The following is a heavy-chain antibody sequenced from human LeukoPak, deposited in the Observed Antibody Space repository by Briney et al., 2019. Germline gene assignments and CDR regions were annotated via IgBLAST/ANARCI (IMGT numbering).Heavy chain of an antibody. Sequence: PGGSLRLSCAASGFTVSSSYMTWVRQAPDKGLEWVSVIYSGGSTYYADSVKGRFTISRDNSKNTLYLQMNSLRAEDTAVYYCARDGGQRPSGFSTVGFDYRGQGTLVTVSS. CDR2: IYSGGST. V-gene: IGHV3-53*01. J-gene: IGHJ4*02. CDR1: GFTVSSSY. CDR3: ARDGGQRPSGFSTVGFDY. D-gene: IGHD3-22*01.